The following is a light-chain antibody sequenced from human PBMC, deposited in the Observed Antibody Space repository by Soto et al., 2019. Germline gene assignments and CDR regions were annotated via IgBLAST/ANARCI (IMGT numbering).Light chain of an antibody. Sequence: EIVMTQSPATLSVSPGERATLSCSASQSVSSNLAWYQQKPGQAPRLLIYGASTRATGIPARFSGRGSGTEFTLTISSLQSEDFAVYYCQQYNNWPPSITFGQGTRREI. CDR2: GAS. CDR3: QQYNNWPPSIT. V-gene: IGKV3-15*01. J-gene: IGKJ5*01. CDR1: QSVSSN.